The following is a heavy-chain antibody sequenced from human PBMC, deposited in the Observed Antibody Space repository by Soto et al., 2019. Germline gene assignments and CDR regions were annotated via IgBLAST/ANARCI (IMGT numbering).Heavy chain of an antibody. Sequence: EVQVLESGGGLVQPGGSLRLSCAASGFTFSSYAMNWVRQSPGKGLEWVGSIRGSVSSAYYPDSVEGRFTISRDNSKNTLYLQMNSLRAEDTAVYYCAKRGGDYDSRYHYYMDVWGKGTTVTVSS. J-gene: IGHJ6*03. CDR1: GFTFSSYA. CDR3: AKRGGDYDSRYHYYMDV. CDR2: IRGSVSSA. V-gene: IGHV3-23*01. D-gene: IGHD3-16*01.